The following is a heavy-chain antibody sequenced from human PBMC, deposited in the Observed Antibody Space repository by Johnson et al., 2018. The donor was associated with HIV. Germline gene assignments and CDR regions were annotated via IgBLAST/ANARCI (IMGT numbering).Heavy chain of an antibody. CDR2: IGTAGDT. J-gene: IGHJ3*02. D-gene: IGHD2-2*01. CDR1: GFTVSSYD. Sequence: VQLVESGGGLVQPGGSLRLSCAASGFTVSSYDMHWVRQATGKGLEWVSAIGTAGDTYYPGSVKGRYTLSRDNSKNSLYLQMNSLRAEDTAVYYCAEYQGLDAFDIWGQGTMVTVS. V-gene: IGHV3-13*01. CDR3: AEYQGLDAFDI.